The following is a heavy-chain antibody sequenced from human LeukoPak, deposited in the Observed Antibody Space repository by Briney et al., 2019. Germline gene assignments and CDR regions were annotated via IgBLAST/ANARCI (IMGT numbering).Heavy chain of an antibody. CDR2: ISYDGSNK. J-gene: IGHJ4*02. CDR3: ARRPPPLYYFDY. V-gene: IGHV3-30-3*01. CDR1: GFTFSSYA. Sequence: PGGSLRLSCAASGFTFSSYAMHWVRQAPGKGLEWVAVISYDGSNKYYADSVKGRFTISRDNSKNTLYLQMNSLRAEDTAVYYCARRPPPLYYFDYWGQGTLVTVSS.